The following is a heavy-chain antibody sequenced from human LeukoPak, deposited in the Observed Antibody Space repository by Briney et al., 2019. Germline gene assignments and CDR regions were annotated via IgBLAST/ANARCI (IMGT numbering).Heavy chain of an antibody. Sequence: GGSLRLSCAASGFTFSSYIMNCVRQAPGKGLEWGSSISSSSSYIYYADSVKGRFTISRDNAKNSLYLQMNSLRAEDTAVYYCARGVGDCSSTSCSFTDYWGQGTLVTVSS. V-gene: IGHV3-21*01. CDR1: GFTFSSYI. D-gene: IGHD2-2*01. CDR2: ISSSSSYI. CDR3: ARGVGDCSSTSCSFTDY. J-gene: IGHJ4*02.